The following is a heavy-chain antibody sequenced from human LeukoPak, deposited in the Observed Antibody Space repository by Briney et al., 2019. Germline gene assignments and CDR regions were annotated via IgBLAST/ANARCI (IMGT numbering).Heavy chain of an antibody. Sequence: PSETLSLNCSVSGGSISSYWWSWIRQPAGKGLEFIGRIYTTGRTNYNPSPKSRVSMSVDTSKNKFSLELRSVTAADTAVYFCARAGYTISSYRFDYWGQGALVTVSS. V-gene: IGHV4-4*07. D-gene: IGHD3-16*02. CDR2: IYTTGRT. CDR1: GGSISSYW. J-gene: IGHJ4*02. CDR3: ARAGYTISSYRFDY.